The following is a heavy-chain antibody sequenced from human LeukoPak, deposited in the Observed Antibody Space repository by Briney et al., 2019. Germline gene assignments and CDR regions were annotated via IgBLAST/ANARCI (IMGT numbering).Heavy chain of an antibody. V-gene: IGHV5-51*01. J-gene: IGHJ4*02. CDR1: GSSFTSYW. CDR3: AGSHDSGDYGLDY. Sequence: GASLQISCKASGSSFTSYWIAWVRRLPGKGLEWMGIIYPGDSDTTYSPSFQGQVTISADKSVSTAYLQWSSLKASDTAMYYCAGSHDSGDYGLDYWGQGTLVTVSS. D-gene: IGHD4-17*01. CDR2: IYPGDSDT.